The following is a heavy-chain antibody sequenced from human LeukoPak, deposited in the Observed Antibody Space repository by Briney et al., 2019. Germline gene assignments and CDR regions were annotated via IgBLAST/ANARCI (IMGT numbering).Heavy chain of an antibody. D-gene: IGHD3-10*01. J-gene: IGHJ6*04. V-gene: IGHV4-34*01. CDR1: GRSFSGYY. CDR3: ARVRSTGYYYYGMDV. CDR2: INHSGST. Sequence: SETLSLTCAVYGRSFSGYYWSWIRQPPGKGLEWIGEINHSGSTNYNPSLKSRVTISVDTSKNQFSLKLSSVTAADTAVYYCARVRSTGYYYYGMDVWGKGTTVTVSS.